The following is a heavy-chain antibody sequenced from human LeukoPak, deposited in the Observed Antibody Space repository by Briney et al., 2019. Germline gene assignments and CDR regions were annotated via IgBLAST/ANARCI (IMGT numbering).Heavy chain of an antibody. CDR1: GYTFTDSG. D-gene: IGHD3-22*01. J-gene: IGHJ4*02. Sequence: ASVKVSCKASGYTFTDSGINWVRQAPGQGLEWMGWISAYNGNTHYAQNLQGRVTMTTDKSTSTAYMELRSLRSDDTAVYYCAKDLYYYGSSGYYGEYWGQGTLVTASS. CDR3: AKDLYYYGSSGYYGEY. CDR2: ISAYNGNT. V-gene: IGHV1-18*01.